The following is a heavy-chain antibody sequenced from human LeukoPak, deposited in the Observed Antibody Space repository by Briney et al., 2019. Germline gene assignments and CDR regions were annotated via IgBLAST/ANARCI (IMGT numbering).Heavy chain of an antibody. CDR3: AKDLGRYRNNFFDY. D-gene: IGHD1-26*01. CDR2: ISGSGGGT. V-gene: IGHV3-23*01. CDR1: GFTFSSIA. J-gene: IGHJ4*02. Sequence: GGSLRLSCAASGFTFSSIAMSWVRQAPDQGLEWVSTISGSGGGTYYADSVKGRFTIFRDDSKNTLYLQMNSLRADDTAVYYCAKDLGRYRNNFFDYWGQGNLVTVSS.